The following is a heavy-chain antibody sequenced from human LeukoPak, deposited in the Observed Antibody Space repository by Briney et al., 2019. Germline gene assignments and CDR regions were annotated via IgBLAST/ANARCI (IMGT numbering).Heavy chain of an antibody. D-gene: IGHD6-13*01. Sequence: PGGSLRLSCAASVFTFSSYAMSWVRQAPGKGLEWVSAISGSGGSTYYADSVKGRFTISRDNSKNTLYLQMNSLRAEDTAVYYCAKVYSSSRYYRHWGQGTLVTVSS. CDR1: VFTFSSYA. CDR2: ISGSGGST. CDR3: AKVYSSSRYYRH. V-gene: IGHV3-23*01. J-gene: IGHJ1*01.